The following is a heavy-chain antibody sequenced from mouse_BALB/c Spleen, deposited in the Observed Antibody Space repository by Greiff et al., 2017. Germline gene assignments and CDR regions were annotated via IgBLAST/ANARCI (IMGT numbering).Heavy chain of an antibody. V-gene: IGHV7-3*02. Sequence: DVMLVESGGGLVQPGGSLRLSCATSGFTFTDYYMSWVRQPPGKALEWLGFIRNKANGYTTEYSASVKGRFTISRDNSQSILYLQMNTLRAEDSATYYCARRSYPYAMDYWGQGTSVTVSS. CDR3: ARRSYPYAMDY. CDR2: IRNKANGYTT. J-gene: IGHJ4*01. D-gene: IGHD2-10*01. CDR1: GFTFTDYY.